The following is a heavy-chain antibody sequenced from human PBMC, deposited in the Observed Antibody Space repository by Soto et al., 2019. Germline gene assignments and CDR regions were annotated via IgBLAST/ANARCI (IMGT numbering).Heavy chain of an antibody. CDR3: AKTSTYQLLRYFDL. V-gene: IGHV3-23*01. CDR1: GFTFSSYA. J-gene: IGHJ2*01. Sequence: EVQLLESGGGLVQPGGSLGLSCAASGFTFSSYAISWVRQAPGKGLEWVSAIRGSGGSTYYADSVKGRFTISRDNSKNTLYLQMNSLRAEDPAVYYCAKTSTYQLLRYFDLWGRGTLVTVST. CDR2: IRGSGGST. D-gene: IGHD2-2*01.